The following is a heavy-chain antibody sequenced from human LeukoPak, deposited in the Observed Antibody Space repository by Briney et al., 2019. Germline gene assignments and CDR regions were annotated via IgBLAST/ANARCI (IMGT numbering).Heavy chain of an antibody. CDR1: GGSISSNGYY. D-gene: IGHD2-15*01. V-gene: IGHV4-31*03. CDR3: ARDQSPSGGSVDY. Sequence: PSETLSLTCTVSGGSISSNGYYWSWIRQHPGKGLEWIVYIYYSGSTYYNPSLKIRINISVDTSNKQNCMKLRSVTAADTAVYYCARDQSPSGGSVDYWGQGTLVTVSS. CDR2: IYYSGST. J-gene: IGHJ4*02.